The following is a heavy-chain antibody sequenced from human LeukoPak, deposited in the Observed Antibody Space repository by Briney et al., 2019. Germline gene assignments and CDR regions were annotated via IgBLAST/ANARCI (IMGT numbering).Heavy chain of an antibody. CDR2: IYSGGST. CDR1: GFTVSSNY. D-gene: IGHD3-22*01. Sequence: GGSLRLSCAASGFTVSSNYMSWVRQAPGKGLEWVSVIYSGGSTYYADSVKGRFTISRDNSKNTLYLQMNSLRAEDTAVYYCARAHYYYDSSGYRAYYFDYWGQGTLVTVSS. V-gene: IGHV3-66*01. J-gene: IGHJ4*02. CDR3: ARAHYYYDSSGYRAYYFDY.